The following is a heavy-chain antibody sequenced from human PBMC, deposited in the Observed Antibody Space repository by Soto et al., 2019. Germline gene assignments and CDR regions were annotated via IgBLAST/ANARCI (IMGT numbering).Heavy chain of an antibody. CDR3: ERRSHIVVAPT. CDR2: FYYDGRT. CDR1: GASFSDANYY. V-gene: IGHV4-39*02. Sequence: SETLSLTCIVSGASFSDANYYWVWIRQPPGEGLEWIGSFYYDGRTYYNASLKSRVTISVDTSKNHFSLMLTSVTAADTAVYYCERRSHIVVAPTWGQGTMVTVYS. D-gene: IGHD2-21*01. J-gene: IGHJ4*02.